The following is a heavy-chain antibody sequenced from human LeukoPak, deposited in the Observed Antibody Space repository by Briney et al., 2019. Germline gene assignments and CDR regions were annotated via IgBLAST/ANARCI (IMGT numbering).Heavy chain of an antibody. CDR1: GGSISSYY. CDR3: ARDRGSGYYLSYFDY. CDR2: IYYSGST. V-gene: IGHV4-59*01. Sequence: SETLSLTCTVSGGSISSYYWSWIRQPPGKGLEWIGYIYYSGSTNYNPSLKSRVTISVDTSKNQLSLKLSSVTAADTAVYYCARDRGSGYYLSYFDYWGQGTLVTVSS. J-gene: IGHJ4*02. D-gene: IGHD3-22*01.